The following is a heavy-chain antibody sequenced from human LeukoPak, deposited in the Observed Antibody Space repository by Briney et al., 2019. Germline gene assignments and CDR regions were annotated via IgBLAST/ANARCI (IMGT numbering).Heavy chain of an antibody. D-gene: IGHD3-10*01. CDR2: IYHSGST. CDR3: ATRTLQYYYGSGHDAFDI. J-gene: IGHJ3*02. Sequence: SETLSLTCTVSGYSISSGYYWGWIRQPPGKGLEWIGSIYHSGSTYYNPSLKSRVTISVDTSKNQFSLKLSSVTAADTAVYYCATRTLQYYYGSGHDAFDIWGQGTMVTVSS. CDR1: GYSISSGYY. V-gene: IGHV4-38-2*02.